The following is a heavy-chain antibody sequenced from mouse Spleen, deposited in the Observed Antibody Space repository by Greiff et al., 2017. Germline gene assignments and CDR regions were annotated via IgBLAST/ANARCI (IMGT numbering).Heavy chain of an antibody. J-gene: IGHJ4*01. CDR2: INPSNGRT. CDR1: GYTFTSYW. V-gene: IGHV1S81*02. Sequence: QVQLQQPGAELVKPGASVKLSCKASGYTFTSYWMHWVKQRPGQGLEWIGEINPSNGRTNYNEKFKSKATLTVDKSSSTAYMQLSSLTSEDSAVYYCARQGDYAMDYWGQGTSVTVSS. CDR3: ARQGDYAMDY.